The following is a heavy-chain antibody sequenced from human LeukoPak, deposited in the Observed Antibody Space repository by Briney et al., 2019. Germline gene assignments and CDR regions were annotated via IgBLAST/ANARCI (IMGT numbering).Heavy chain of an antibody. D-gene: IGHD2-21*02. CDR2: ISGSGGST. J-gene: IGHJ1*01. V-gene: IGHV3-23*01. CDR3: AKASHRVTILRNFQH. Sequence: PGGSLRLSCAASGFTFSSYAMSGVRQAPGKGLEWVSAISGSGGSTYYADSVKGRFTISRDNSKNTLYLQMNSLRAEDTAVYYCAKASHRVTILRNFQHWGQGTLVTVSS. CDR1: GFTFSSYA.